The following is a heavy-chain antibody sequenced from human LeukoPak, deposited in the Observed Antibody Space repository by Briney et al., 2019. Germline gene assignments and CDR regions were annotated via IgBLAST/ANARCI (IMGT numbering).Heavy chain of an antibody. J-gene: IGHJ4*02. CDR1: GFTFNTYG. V-gene: IGHV3-30*03. CDR3: ARPRVITHYFDY. Sequence: GRSLRLSCAASGFTFNTYGMHWVRQAPGKGLEWVATMSFDGTNRYYADSVKGRFTISRDNSKNTLYLQMNSLRAEDTAVYYCARPRVITHYFDYWGQGTLVTVSS. CDR2: MSFDGTNR. D-gene: IGHD3-22*01.